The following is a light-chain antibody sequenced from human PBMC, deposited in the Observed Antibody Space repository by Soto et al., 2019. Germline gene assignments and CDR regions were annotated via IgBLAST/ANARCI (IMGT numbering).Light chain of an antibody. CDR3: QQFGSTPLT. V-gene: IGKV3-20*01. Sequence: EIVLTQSPATLSLSPGERATLSCKASQNVNNNYIAWYQQKPGLAPRPLIYFVSSRATGVPDRFSGGGSGADFTLTITGLEPEDFAVYFCQQFGSTPLTFGGGTKLEI. J-gene: IGKJ4*01. CDR1: QNVNNNY. CDR2: FVS.